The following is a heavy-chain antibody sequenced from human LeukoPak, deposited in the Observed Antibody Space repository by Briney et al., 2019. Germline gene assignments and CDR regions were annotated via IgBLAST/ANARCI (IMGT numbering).Heavy chain of an antibody. CDR2: IIPIFGTA. Sequence: GASVKVSCKASGGTFSSYAISWVRQAPGQGLEWMGGIIPIFGTANYAQKFQGRVTITTDESTSTAYMELSSLRSEDTAVYYCAREVSYEGGGFDPWGQGTLVTVSS. D-gene: IGHD5-12*01. CDR1: GGTFSSYA. CDR3: AREVSYEGGGFDP. J-gene: IGHJ5*02. V-gene: IGHV1-69*05.